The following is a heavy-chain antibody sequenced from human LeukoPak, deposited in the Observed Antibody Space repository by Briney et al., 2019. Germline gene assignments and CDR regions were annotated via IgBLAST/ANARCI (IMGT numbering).Heavy chain of an antibody. D-gene: IGHD1-26*01. J-gene: IGHJ4*02. CDR2: ISYDGSNK. V-gene: IGHV3-30*01. CDR1: GFTFSSYA. CDR3: ASVYDATTDY. Sequence: PGRSLRLSCAASGFTFSSYAMHWVRQAPGKGLEWVAVISYDGSNKYYADSVKGRFTISRHNSKNTLYLQMNSLRAEVTAVYYCASVYDATTDYWGQGTLVTVSS.